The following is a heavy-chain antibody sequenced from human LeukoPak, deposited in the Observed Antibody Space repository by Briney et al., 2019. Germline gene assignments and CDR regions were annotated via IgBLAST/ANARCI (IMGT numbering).Heavy chain of an antibody. CDR2: IYPGDSDT. J-gene: IGHJ4*02. V-gene: IGHV5-51*01. CDR3: ARRGSIASRGLDY. CDR1: GYSFSTYW. Sequence: PGESLKISCEGSGYSFSTYWIAWVRQMPGKGLEWMGIIYPGDSDTRYSPSFQGQVTISADKSINTASLQWSSLKASDTAMYYCARRGSIASRGLDYWGQGTLVTVSS. D-gene: IGHD6-6*01.